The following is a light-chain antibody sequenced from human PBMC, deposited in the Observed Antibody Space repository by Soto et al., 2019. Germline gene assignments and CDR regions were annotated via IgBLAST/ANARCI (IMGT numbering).Light chain of an antibody. CDR1: QRTDSL. J-gene: IGKJ3*01. Sequence: ELVLTQSPDTLSLSPGERATLSCRAGQRTDSLLAWYQQKPGQAPRLLIYDASYRATGVPARFIGGGSGTDFPLTITSLEPEDFAVYYCHQRSNWIFAFGPGTKV. CDR3: HQRSNWIFA. V-gene: IGKV3-11*01. CDR2: DAS.